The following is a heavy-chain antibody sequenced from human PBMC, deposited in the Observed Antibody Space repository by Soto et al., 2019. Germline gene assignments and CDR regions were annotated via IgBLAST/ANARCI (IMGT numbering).Heavy chain of an antibody. D-gene: IGHD2-2*01. CDR1: GGTFSNYA. V-gene: IGHV1-69*01. CDR2: IIPIVGTG. Sequence: QVQLVQSGAEVRKPGSSVTVSCKASGGTFSNYAISWVRQAPGQGLEWRGGIIPIVGTGSYAQKFQGRVTMTADEPTTTAYIELSSLRCEDTAVSSCARVVMIVPTASTHYYYHMDVGGPGTTVTVPS. J-gene: IGHJ6*02. CDR3: ARVVMIVPTASTHYYYHMDV.